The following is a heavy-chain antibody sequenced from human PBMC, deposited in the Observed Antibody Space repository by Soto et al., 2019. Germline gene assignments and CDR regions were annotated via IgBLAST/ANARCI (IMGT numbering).Heavy chain of an antibody. D-gene: IGHD5-12*01. CDR1: GGSISSGGYY. CDR2: IYYSGST. CDR3: ARAPRGYNGYDSGAHFDY. V-gene: IGHV4-31*03. Sequence: KPSETLSLTCTVSGGSISSGGYYWSWIRQHPGKGLEWIGYIYYSGSTYYNPSLKSRVTISVDTSKNQFSLKLSSVTAADTAVYYCARAPRGYNGYDSGAHFDYWGQGTLVTVSS. J-gene: IGHJ4*02.